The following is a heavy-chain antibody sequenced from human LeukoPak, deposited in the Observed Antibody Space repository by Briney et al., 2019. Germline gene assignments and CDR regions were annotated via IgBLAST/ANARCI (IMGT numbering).Heavy chain of an antibody. J-gene: IGHJ4*02. V-gene: IGHV1-8*01. CDR3: ASGRPYSNRFDY. D-gene: IGHD4-11*01. CDR1: GYTFTRYD. Sequence: ASVKVSCKASGYTFTRYDINWVRQATGQGREWVGWMNPNSGNTGYAQKFQGRVTMTRNTSISTAYMELSSLRSEDTAVYYCASGRPYSNRFDYWGQGTLVTVSS. CDR2: MNPNSGNT.